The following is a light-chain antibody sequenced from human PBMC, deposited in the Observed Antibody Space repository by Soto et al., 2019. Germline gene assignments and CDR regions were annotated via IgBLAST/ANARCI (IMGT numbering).Light chain of an antibody. CDR3: QQYNNWPPSWT. V-gene: IGKV3-15*01. CDR1: QSISTN. CDR2: YAS. Sequence: EIVMTQSPAALSVSPGERATLSCRASQSISTNLAWYQQKPGQAPRLLIYYASTRVTGIPARFSGSGSGTEFTLTISSLQSEDFAVYYCQQYNNWPPSWTFGQGTKVDIK. J-gene: IGKJ1*01.